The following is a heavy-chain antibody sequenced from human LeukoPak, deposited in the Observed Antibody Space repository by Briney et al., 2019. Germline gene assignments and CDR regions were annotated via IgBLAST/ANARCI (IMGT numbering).Heavy chain of an antibody. CDR2: INHSGST. Sequence: PSETLSLTCAVYGGSFSGYYWNWIRQPPGKGLEWIGEINHSGSTNYNPSLKSRVTISVDTSKNQFSLKLSSVTAADTAVYYCARVVVVAARGYYYYYYMDVWGKGTTVTVSS. CDR1: GGSFSGYY. V-gene: IGHV4-34*01. CDR3: ARVVVVAARGYYYYYYMDV. J-gene: IGHJ6*03. D-gene: IGHD2-15*01.